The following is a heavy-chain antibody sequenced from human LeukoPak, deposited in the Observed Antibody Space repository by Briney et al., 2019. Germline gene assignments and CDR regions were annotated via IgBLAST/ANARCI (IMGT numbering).Heavy chain of an antibody. CDR3: ARAYGGNPFDY. CDR1: GFTFSSYS. Sequence: PGGSLRLSSAASGFTFSSYSMNWVRQAPGKGLEWVSYTSSSSDPIYYADSVKGRFTISRDSAKNSLYLKMNSLRAEDTAVYYCARAYGGNPFDYWGQGTLVTVSS. D-gene: IGHD4-23*01. V-gene: IGHV3-48*01. J-gene: IGHJ4*02. CDR2: TSSSSDPI.